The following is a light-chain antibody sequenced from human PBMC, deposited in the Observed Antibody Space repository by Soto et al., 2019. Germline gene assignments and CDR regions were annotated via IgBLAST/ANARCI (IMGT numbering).Light chain of an antibody. J-gene: IGKJ5*01. CDR2: DAS. CDR3: QQRSNWPPRIT. Sequence: EIVLTQSPATLSLSPGERATLSCRASQSVSSYLAWYQQKPGQAPRLLIYDASNRAPGIPARFSGSGSGTHFTLTISSLEPEDFAVYYCQQRSNWPPRITFGQGTRLEIK. V-gene: IGKV3-11*01. CDR1: QSVSSY.